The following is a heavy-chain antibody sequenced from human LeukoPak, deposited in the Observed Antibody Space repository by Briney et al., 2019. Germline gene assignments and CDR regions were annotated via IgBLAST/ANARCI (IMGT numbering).Heavy chain of an antibody. D-gene: IGHD4-17*01. J-gene: IGHJ4*02. CDR2: INHSGST. V-gene: IGHV4-34*01. CDR3: AREGVEVYGDSTEEAPFDY. CDR1: GGSFSGYY. Sequence: SETLSLTCAVYGGSFSGYYWSGIRQPPGKGLEWIGEINHSGSTNYNPSLKSRVTISVDTSKNQFSLKLSSVTAADTAVYYCAREGVEVYGDSTEEAPFDYWGQGTLVTVFS.